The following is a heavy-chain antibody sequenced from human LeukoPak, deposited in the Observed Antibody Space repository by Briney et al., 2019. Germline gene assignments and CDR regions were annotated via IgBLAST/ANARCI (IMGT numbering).Heavy chain of an antibody. CDR2: INPNSGGT. CDR3: AREYGYNPESLDY. V-gene: IGHV1-2*02. CDR1: GYTFTGYY. D-gene: IGHD5-24*01. Sequence: GASVKVSCKASGYTFTGYYMHWVRQAPGQGLEWMGWINPNSGGTNYAQKFQGRVTMTRDTSISTAYMELSRLRSDDTAVYYCAREYGYNPESLDYWGQGTLVTVSS. J-gene: IGHJ4*02.